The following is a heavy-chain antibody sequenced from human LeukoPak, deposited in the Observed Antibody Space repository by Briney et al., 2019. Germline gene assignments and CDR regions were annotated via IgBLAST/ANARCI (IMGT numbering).Heavy chain of an antibody. V-gene: IGHV3-9*01. CDR1: GFTFKTYS. D-gene: IGHD3-3*01. Sequence: PGGSLRLSCAASGFTFKTYSMNWVRQAPGKGLEWVSGITWNSATIVYADSVKGRFTISRDNAKNSVYLQMNSLRAEDTALYYCVKGRGFFEGACFDYWGRGTLVTVSS. J-gene: IGHJ4*02. CDR3: VKGRGFFEGACFDY. CDR2: ITWNSATI.